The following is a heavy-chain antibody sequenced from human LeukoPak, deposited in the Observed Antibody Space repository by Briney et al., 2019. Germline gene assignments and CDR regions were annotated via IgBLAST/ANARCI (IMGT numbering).Heavy chain of an antibody. J-gene: IGHJ4*02. V-gene: IGHV3-23*01. CDR1: GFTFSSYA. Sequence: PGGPLRLSCAASGFTFSSYAMSWVRQAPGKGLEWVSAISGSGGSTYYADSVKGRFTISRDNSKNTLYLQMNSLRAEDTAVYYCAKVPTSNGDYADYFDCWGQGTLVTVSS. CDR2: ISGSGGST. CDR3: AKVPTSNGDYADYFDC. D-gene: IGHD4-17*01.